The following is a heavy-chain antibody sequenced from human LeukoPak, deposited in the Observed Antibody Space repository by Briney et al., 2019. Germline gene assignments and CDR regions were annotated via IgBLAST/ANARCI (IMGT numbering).Heavy chain of an antibody. CDR2: IHPSSGST. D-gene: IGHD3-9*01. V-gene: IGHV1-46*01. J-gene: IGHJ4*02. CDR1: GYTFTSYY. Sequence: ASVKVSCKASGYTFTSYYMHWVRQAPGQGLELMGIIHPSSGSTSYAQKFQGRVTVTRDTSTSTVYVELSSLRSEDTAVYYCARWGNDILTGYSDWGQGTLVTVSS. CDR3: ARWGNDILTGYSD.